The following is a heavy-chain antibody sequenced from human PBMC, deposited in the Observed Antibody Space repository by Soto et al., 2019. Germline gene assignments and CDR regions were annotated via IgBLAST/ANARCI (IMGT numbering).Heavy chain of an antibody. J-gene: IGHJ5*02. Sequence: SETLSLTCNVSGAPLSGYYRSWIRQPPGKGLEWIGLIYATGSSDYNPSLKSRITISVDMSKKQFSLTLRSVTAADTAMYYCVRDGTKNLRDWFDPWGQGILVTVSS. V-gene: IGHV4-4*07. CDR2: IYATGSS. CDR1: GAPLSGYY. CDR3: VRDGTKNLRDWFDP. D-gene: IGHD1-1*01.